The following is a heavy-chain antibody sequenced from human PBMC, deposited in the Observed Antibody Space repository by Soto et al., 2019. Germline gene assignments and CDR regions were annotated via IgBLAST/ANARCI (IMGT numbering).Heavy chain of an antibody. Sequence: PSETLSLTCAVYGGSFSGYYWSWIRQPPGKGLEWIGEINHSGSTNYNPSLKSRVTISVDTSKNQFSLKLSSVTAADTAVYYCARGSRGYYYTFDYWGQGTLVTVSS. CDR3: ARGSRGYYYTFDY. J-gene: IGHJ4*02. CDR1: GGSFSGYY. CDR2: INHSGST. D-gene: IGHD3-22*01. V-gene: IGHV4-34*01.